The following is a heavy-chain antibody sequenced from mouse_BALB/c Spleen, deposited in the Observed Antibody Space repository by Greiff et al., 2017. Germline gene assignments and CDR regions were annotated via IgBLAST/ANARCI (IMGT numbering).Heavy chain of an antibody. CDR1: GYTFTSYY. CDR3: ARGDYYGSSPIFDY. J-gene: IGHJ2*01. CDR2: IYPGNVNT. Sequence: QVQLQQSGPELVKPGASVRISCKASGYTFTSYYIHWVKQRPGQGLEWIGWIYPGNVNTKYNEKFKGKATLTADKSSSTAYMQLSSLTSEDSAVYFCARGDYYGSSPIFDYWGQGTTLTVSS. D-gene: IGHD1-1*01. V-gene: IGHV1S56*01.